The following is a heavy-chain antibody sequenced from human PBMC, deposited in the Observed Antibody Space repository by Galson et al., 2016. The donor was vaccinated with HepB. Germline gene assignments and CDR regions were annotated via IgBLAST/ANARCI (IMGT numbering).Heavy chain of an antibody. CDR1: GFTASTTY. CDR3: ARDWALEWATIGGY. Sequence: SLRLSCAASGFTASTTYMAWVRQAPGKGLECVSVVFSGGTTFYADSVMGRFTISRDHSTNTLYLQMRSLRTEDTAVYYCARDWALEWATIGGYWGQGTLVTVSS. D-gene: IGHD5-12*01. V-gene: IGHV3-66*02. CDR2: VFSGGTT. J-gene: IGHJ4*02.